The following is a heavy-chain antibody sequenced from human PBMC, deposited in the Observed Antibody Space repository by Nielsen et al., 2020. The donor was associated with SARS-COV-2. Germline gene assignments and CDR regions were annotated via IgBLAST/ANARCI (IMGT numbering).Heavy chain of an antibody. Sequence: GESLKISCAASGFTFSSYWMHWVRQAPGKGLVWVSRINSDGSSTSYADSVKGRFTISRDNAKNTLYLQMNSLRAEDTAVYYCARGSIAARIYDYWGQGTLVTVSS. CDR2: INSDGSST. D-gene: IGHD6-6*01. V-gene: IGHV3-74*01. CDR1: GFTFSSYW. J-gene: IGHJ4*02. CDR3: ARGSIAARIYDY.